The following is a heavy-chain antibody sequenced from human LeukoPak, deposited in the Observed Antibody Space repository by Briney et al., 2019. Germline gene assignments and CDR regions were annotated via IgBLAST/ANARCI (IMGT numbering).Heavy chain of an antibody. CDR2: ISWNSGRI. Sequence: PGGSLRLSCAASGFTFDDYAMHWVRQAPGKGLEWVSGISWNSGRIGYADSVKGRFTISRDNAKNSLYLQMNSLRAEDTALYYCAKDGYSSSWSRYFDYWGQGTLVTVSS. CDR3: AKDGYSSSWSRYFDY. J-gene: IGHJ4*02. D-gene: IGHD6-13*01. V-gene: IGHV3-9*01. CDR1: GFTFDDYA.